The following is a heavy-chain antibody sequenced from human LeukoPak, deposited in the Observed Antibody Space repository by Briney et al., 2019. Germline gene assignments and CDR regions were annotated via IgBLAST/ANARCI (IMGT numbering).Heavy chain of an antibody. CDR2: ISHDGKTK. J-gene: IGHJ4*02. D-gene: IGHD1-26*01. V-gene: IGHV3-30*18. Sequence: GRSLRLSCAASRFISDSYGMHWVRQAPGKGLEWVAVISHDGKTKYYADSVKGRFTISRDNSKNILYLQMNSLTVEDTAVFYCAKDSVHHRHRVGGIGGAFDYWGQGSPVTVSS. CDR1: RFISDSYG. CDR3: AKDSVHHRHRVGGIGGAFDY.